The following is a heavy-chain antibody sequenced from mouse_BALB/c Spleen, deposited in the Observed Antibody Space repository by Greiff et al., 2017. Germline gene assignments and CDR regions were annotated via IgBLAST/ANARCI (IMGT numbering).Heavy chain of an antibody. J-gene: IGHJ4*01. D-gene: IGHD2-4*01. V-gene: IGHV3-1*02. CDR1: GYSITSGYS. CDR2: IHYSGST. Sequence: EVQLQQSGPDLVKPSQSLSLTCTVTGYSITSGYSWPWIRQFPGNKLEWMGYIHYSGSTNYNPSLQSRISITRDTSKNQFFLQLNSVTTEDTATYYCARGGLDAMDYWGQGTSVTVSA. CDR3: ARGGLDAMDY.